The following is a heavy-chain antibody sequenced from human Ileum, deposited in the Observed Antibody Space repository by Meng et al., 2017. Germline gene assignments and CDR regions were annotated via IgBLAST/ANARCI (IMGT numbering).Heavy chain of an antibody. CDR2: TSTYNSNR. Sequence: HLVQAGPEVSTRRASVKISCQPLGYSFTNYGINWVRQAPGKGLEWMGWTSTYNSNRNYAQSLQGRVTMTTDTSTTTAYMELRSLTFDDTAVYYCARGRHCSSTTCYLSDSWGQGTLVTVSS. V-gene: IGHV1-18*01. CDR1: GYSFTNYG. D-gene: IGHD2-2*01. CDR3: ARGRHCSSTTCYLSDS. J-gene: IGHJ4*02.